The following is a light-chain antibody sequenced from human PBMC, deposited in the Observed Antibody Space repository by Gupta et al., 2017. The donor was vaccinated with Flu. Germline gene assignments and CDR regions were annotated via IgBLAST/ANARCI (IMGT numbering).Light chain of an antibody. V-gene: IGKV1-9*01. CDR1: QGISTY. CDR3: QNLSNRTSLT. Sequence: SFLSASVGDRVTITCQASQGISTYLDWYQLKPGRAPNLLIYGASTLQSGVTSRFSGSGSGTEFTLTISSRQPEDFATYYCQNLSNRTSLTFGEGTKVEIK. J-gene: IGKJ4*01. CDR2: GAS.